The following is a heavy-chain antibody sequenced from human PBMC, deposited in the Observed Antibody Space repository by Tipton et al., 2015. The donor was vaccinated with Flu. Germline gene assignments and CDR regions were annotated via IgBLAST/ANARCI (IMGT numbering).Heavy chain of an antibody. D-gene: IGHD3-10*01. CDR1: GGSISSGSYY. V-gene: IGHV4-61*02. Sequence: TLSLTCTVSGGSISSGSYYWSWIQQPAGKGLEWIGRIYTTGSTNYNPSLKSRVTISADTSKNKFSLELRSVTAADTAVYYCARIYYYGSGDYYLDSWGQGTLVTVST. CDR2: IYTTGST. CDR3: ARIYYYGSGDYYLDS. J-gene: IGHJ4*02.